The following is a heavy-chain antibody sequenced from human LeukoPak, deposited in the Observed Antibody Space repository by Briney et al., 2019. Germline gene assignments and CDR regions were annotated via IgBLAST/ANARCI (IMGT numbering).Heavy chain of an antibody. V-gene: IGHV6-1*01. CDR3: ARDPVGGSTIFDY. CDR1: GDSFSNNSAA. Sequence: SQTLSLTCAISGDSFSNNSAAWNWIRQSPSRGLEWLGRTYYRSKWYYDYAVAVKSRISINPDTSKNQFSLQLSSVTPEDTAVYYCARDPVGGSTIFDYWGQGTLVTVSS. J-gene: IGHJ4*02. CDR2: TYYRSKWYY. D-gene: IGHD1-26*01.